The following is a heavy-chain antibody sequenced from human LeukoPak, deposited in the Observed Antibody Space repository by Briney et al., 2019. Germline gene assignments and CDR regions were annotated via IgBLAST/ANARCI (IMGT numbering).Heavy chain of an antibody. V-gene: IGHV4-59*12. CDR1: GGSISSYY. D-gene: IGHD2-15*01. CDR3: ARDPRYCSGGSCYSVLDY. J-gene: IGHJ4*02. CDR2: IHYSGSA. Sequence: SETLSLTCTLSGGSISSYYWSWIRQPPGKGLEWIGYIHYSGSATYNPSLKSRVTISLDTSKNQFSLKLSSVTAADTAVYYCARDPRYCSGGSCYSVLDYWGRGTLVTVSS.